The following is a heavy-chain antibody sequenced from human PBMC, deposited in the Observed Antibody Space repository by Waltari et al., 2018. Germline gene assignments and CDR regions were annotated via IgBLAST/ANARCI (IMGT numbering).Heavy chain of an antibody. V-gene: IGHV3-7*01. CDR1: GFSLSSYW. J-gene: IGHJ4*02. CDR2: IRQDGLDR. D-gene: IGHD2-8*01. Sequence: EVQLVESGGGLVQPGGSLRLYCAASGFSLSSYWMSWVRQAPGKGLEWVANIRQDGLDRGHGDSVKGRFIISRDNARNSVYLQMNSLTAEDTAVYYCARDVNGVLDYWGQGTLVTVSS. CDR3: ARDVNGVLDY.